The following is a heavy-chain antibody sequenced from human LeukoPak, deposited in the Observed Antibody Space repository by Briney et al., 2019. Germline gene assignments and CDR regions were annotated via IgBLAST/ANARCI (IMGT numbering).Heavy chain of an antibody. J-gene: IGHJ4*02. CDR1: GGSISSGSYY. D-gene: IGHD5-18*01. CDR2: IYTSGST. CDR3: ARAEGVGRGYSYGSLDY. Sequence: SETLSLTCTVSGGSISSGSYYWSWLRQPAGKGLEWIGRIYTSGSTNYNPSLKSRVTISVDTSKNQFSLKLSSVTAADTAVYYCARAEGVGRGYSYGSLDYWGQGTLVTVSS. V-gene: IGHV4-61*02.